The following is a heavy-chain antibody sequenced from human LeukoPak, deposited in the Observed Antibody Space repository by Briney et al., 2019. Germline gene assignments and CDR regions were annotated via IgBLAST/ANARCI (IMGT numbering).Heavy chain of an antibody. CDR3: ARDRNLLWFGELSGVNWFDP. Sequence: ASVKVSCKASGYTFTSYAMHWVRQAPGQGLEWMGWINAGNGNTKYSQKFQGRVTITRDTSASTAYMELSSLRSEDTAVYYCARDRNLLWFGELSGVNWFDPWGQGTLVTVSS. CDR1: GYTFTSYA. J-gene: IGHJ5*02. D-gene: IGHD3-10*01. V-gene: IGHV1-3*01. CDR2: INAGNGNT.